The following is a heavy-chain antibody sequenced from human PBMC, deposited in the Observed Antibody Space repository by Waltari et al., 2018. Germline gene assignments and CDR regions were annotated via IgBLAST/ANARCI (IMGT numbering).Heavy chain of an antibody. J-gene: IGHJ4*02. V-gene: IGHV3-9*01. CDR1: GFTFDDYA. CDR3: AKDMLLYDSSGLDY. CDR2: ISGNSGSI. Sequence: EVQLVESGGGLVQPGRSLRLSCAASGFTFDDYAMHWVRQAPGKGLEWVSGISGNSGSIGYADSVKCRFTISRDNAKNSLYLQMNSLRAEDTALYYCAKDMLLYDSSGLDYWGQGTLVTVSS. D-gene: IGHD3-22*01.